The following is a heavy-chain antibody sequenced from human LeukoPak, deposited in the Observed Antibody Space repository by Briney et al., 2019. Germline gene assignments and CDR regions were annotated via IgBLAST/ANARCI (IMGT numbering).Heavy chain of an antibody. CDR3: ARDLGEQQLVRSYFFDY. Sequence: PGGSLRLSCAASGFTFSTYSMNWVRQAPGKGLEWVSCISSSGTYIYYADSMKGRFTISRDNAKNSLYLQMNSLTAEDTGVYYCARDLGEQQLVRSYFFDYWGRGTLVTVSS. CDR2: ISSSGTYI. CDR1: GFTFSTYS. D-gene: IGHD6-13*01. J-gene: IGHJ4*02. V-gene: IGHV3-21*01.